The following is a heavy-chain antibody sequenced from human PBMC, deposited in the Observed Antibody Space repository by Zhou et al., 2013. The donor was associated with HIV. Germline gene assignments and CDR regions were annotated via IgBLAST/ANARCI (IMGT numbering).Heavy chain of an antibody. CDR1: GGTFSSSA. J-gene: IGHJ3*02. CDR3: ARGGGDRIDDAFDI. D-gene: IGHD3-16*01. Sequence: QVQLVQSGAEVKKPGSSVKVSCKASGGTFSSSAISWVRQAPGQGLEWMGRIIPIVGTANYAQKFQGRVTIIADESTSTAYMELSSLRSDDTAIYYCARGGGDRIDDAFDIWGQGTVVTVS. CDR2: IIPIVGTA. V-gene: IGHV1-69*11.